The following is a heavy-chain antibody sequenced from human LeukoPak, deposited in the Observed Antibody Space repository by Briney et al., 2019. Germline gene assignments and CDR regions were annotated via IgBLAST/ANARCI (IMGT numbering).Heavy chain of an antibody. CDR2: MNPNSGNT. D-gene: IGHD4-23*01. CDR1: VYTFTSYD. V-gene: IGHV1-8*01. J-gene: IGHJ4*02. CDR3: ARVKYYGGNSLRY. Sequence: SVNVSCKASVYTFTSYDINCVPQATRQGLEGMGWMNPNSGNTGYAQKFQYRVTMTRNTPISTPYMALSSLISEDTAVYYCARVKYYGGNSLRYWGQGTMVTVSS.